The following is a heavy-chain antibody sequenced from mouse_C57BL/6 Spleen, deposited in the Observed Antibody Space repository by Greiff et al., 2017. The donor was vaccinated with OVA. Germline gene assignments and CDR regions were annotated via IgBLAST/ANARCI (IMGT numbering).Heavy chain of an antibody. J-gene: IGHJ4*01. CDR2: INYDGSST. CDR1: GFTFSDYY. D-gene: IGHD1-1*01. CDR3: AKSDYYGRRDYAMDY. V-gene: IGHV5-16*01. Sequence: EVMLVESEGGLVQPGSSMKLSCTASGFTFSDYYMAWVRQVPDKGLEWVANINYDGSSTYYLDSLKSRFIISRDNAKNILYQQMSTLKSGDTATYYCAKSDYYGRRDYAMDYWGQGTSVTVSA.